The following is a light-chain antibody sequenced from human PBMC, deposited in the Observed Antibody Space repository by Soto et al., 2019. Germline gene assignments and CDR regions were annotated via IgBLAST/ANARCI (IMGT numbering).Light chain of an antibody. Sequence: QSALTQPPSASGTAGQRVTISCSGSTSNIGSNTVNWYQQLPGTAPKTLIYSNNQRPSGVPDRFSGSKSGTSGSLAISGLLSEDEADYYCSSYAGGIKWVFGGGTKLTVL. CDR3: SSYAGGIKWV. V-gene: IGLV1-44*01. J-gene: IGLJ3*02. CDR1: TSNIGSNT. CDR2: SNN.